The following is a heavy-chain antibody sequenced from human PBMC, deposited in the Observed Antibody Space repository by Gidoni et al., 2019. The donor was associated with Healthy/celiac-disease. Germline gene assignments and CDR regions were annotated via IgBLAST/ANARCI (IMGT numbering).Heavy chain of an antibody. J-gene: IGHJ4*02. Sequence: EVQLLESGGGLVQPGGSLKLSCAASGFTFSSYAMSWVRQAPGKGLEWVSSISGSDGGTYYADSVKGRFTISRDNSRNTLYLQMNSLGAEDRAVYFCAKGSAETVGATPSYFDYWGQGTLVTVSS. D-gene: IGHD1-26*01. CDR2: ISGSDGGT. CDR1: GFTFSSYA. V-gene: IGHV3-23*01. CDR3: AKGSAETVGATPSYFDY.